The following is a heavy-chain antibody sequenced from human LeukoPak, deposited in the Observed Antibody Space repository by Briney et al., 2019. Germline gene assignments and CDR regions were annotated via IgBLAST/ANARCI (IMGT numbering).Heavy chain of an antibody. J-gene: IGHJ4*02. D-gene: IGHD3-22*01. CDR2: IYYTGNT. CDR3: ANQMYYYDTSGYYYVLGAFDY. CDR1: GVSISSSNSY. V-gene: IGHV4-39*01. Sequence: SETLSLTCTVSGVSISSSNSYWGWIRQPPGKGLEWIGSIYYTGNTYYNASLKSRVTISVDTSNNQFSLMLNSVTAADTAVYYCANQMYYYDTSGYYYVLGAFDYWGQGTLVTVSS.